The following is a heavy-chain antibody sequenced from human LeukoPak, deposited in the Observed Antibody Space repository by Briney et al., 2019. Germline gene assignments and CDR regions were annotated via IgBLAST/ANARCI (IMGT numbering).Heavy chain of an antibody. CDR1: GFTFSSSA. CDR2: ISGDGGAT. V-gene: IGHV3-23*01. J-gene: IGHJ4*02. D-gene: IGHD6-13*01. Sequence: GGSLRLSCASSGFTFSSSALNGVRQAPGKGLEWVSTISGDGGATHYADSVKGRFTISRANSKNTLFLQMKSLRAEDTAVYYCAKSGSRDWDYFEFWGQGTLVTASS. CDR3: AKSGSRDWDYFEF.